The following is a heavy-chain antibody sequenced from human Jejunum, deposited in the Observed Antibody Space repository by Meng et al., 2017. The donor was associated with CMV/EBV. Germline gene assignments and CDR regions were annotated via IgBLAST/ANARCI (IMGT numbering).Heavy chain of an antibody. CDR1: TFRGSA. V-gene: IGHV3-73*01. CDR3: TRADSSNYGSLFDY. D-gene: IGHD4-11*01. Sequence: TFRGSAMHWVRQASGKGLEWVGRIRGKAHSYATSYAASLKGRFIISRDESKNTVYLQMNSLKTEDTAVYYCTRADSSNYGSLFDYWGQGTLVTVSS. J-gene: IGHJ4*02. CDR2: IRGKAHSYAT.